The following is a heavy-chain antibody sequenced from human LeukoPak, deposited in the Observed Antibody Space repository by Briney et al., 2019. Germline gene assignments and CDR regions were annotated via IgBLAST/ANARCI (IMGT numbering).Heavy chain of an antibody. CDR3: SRGGGLDV. D-gene: IGHD3-16*01. J-gene: IGHJ6*02. CDR1: GFTFSSYW. CDR2: INHNGNVN. V-gene: IGHV3-7*03. Sequence: GGSLRLSCAASGFTFSSYWMNWARQAPGKGLEWVASINHNGNVNYYVDSVKGRFTISRDNARNSLYLQMSNLSAEDTAGYFCSRGGGLDVWGQGATVTVSS.